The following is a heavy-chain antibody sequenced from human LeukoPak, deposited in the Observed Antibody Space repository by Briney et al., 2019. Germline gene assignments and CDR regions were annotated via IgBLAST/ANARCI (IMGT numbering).Heavy chain of an antibody. Sequence: GGSLRLSCAASGFTFSSYAMSWVRQAPEKGLEWVSAISGSGGSTYYADSVKGRFTISRDNSKNTLYLQMNSLRAEDTAVYYCAKDRSSPWHCGAFDIWGQGTMVTVSS. CDR1: GFTFSSYA. J-gene: IGHJ3*02. CDR2: ISGSGGST. D-gene: IGHD6-6*01. CDR3: AKDRSSPWHCGAFDI. V-gene: IGHV3-23*01.